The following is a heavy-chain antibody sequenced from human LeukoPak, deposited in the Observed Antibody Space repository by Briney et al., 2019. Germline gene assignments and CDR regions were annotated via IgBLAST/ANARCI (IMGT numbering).Heavy chain of an antibody. D-gene: IGHD3-22*01. V-gene: IGHV3-48*03. CDR1: GFTFSSYE. CDR3: ASTVIRSYYYYYYMDV. Sequence: PGGSLRLSCAASGFTFSSYEMNWVRQAPGKGLEWVSYISSSGSTIYYADSVKGRFTISRDNAKNSLYLQMNSLRAEDTAVYYCASTVIRSYYYYYYMDVWGKGTTVTISS. CDR2: ISSSGSTI. J-gene: IGHJ6*03.